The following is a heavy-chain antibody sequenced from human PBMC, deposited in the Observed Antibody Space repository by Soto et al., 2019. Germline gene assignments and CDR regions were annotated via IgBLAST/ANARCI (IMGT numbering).Heavy chain of an antibody. CDR1: GFTVSSNY. J-gene: IGHJ5*02. V-gene: IGHV3-53*02. D-gene: IGHD3-22*01. CDR2: IYSGGST. Sequence: EVQLVETGGGLIQPGGSLRLSCAASGFTVSSNYMSWVRQAPGKGPEWVSVIYSGGSTYYADSVKGRFTISRDNSKNTLYLQMNSLRAEDTAVYYCARETYYYDSSGPSSGRWFDPWGQGTLVTVSS. CDR3: ARETYYYDSSGPSSGRWFDP.